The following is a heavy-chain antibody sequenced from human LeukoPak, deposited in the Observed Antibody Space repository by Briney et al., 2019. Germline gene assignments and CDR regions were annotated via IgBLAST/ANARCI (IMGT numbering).Heavy chain of an antibody. Sequence: GRSLRLSCAASGFTFSSYAMSWVRQAPGKGLEWVSAISGSGGSTYYADSVKGRFTISRDNSKNTLYLQMNSLRAEDTAVYYCAKMRSMVRGVAYFDYWGQGTLVTVSS. D-gene: IGHD3-10*01. CDR3: AKMRSMVRGVAYFDY. V-gene: IGHV3-23*01. CDR1: GFTFSSYA. J-gene: IGHJ4*02. CDR2: ISGSGGST.